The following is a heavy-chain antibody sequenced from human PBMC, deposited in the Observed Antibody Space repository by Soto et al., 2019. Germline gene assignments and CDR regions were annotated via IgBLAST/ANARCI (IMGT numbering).Heavy chain of an antibody. Sequence: GGSLRLSCAASGYTFSEYSMNWVRQAPGKGLEWVSYSGTSRKYIFYADSVRGRFTISRDDAKSSLYLQLNSLRDEDTAVYYCVRDRDWAFDIWGQGTMVTVSS. CDR2: SGTSRKYI. J-gene: IGHJ3*02. V-gene: IGHV3-48*02. D-gene: IGHD3-9*01. CDR3: VRDRDWAFDI. CDR1: GYTFSEYS.